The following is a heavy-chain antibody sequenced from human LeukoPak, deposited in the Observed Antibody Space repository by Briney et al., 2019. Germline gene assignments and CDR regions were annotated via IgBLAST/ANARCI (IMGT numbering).Heavy chain of an antibody. Sequence: SQTLSLTCAISGXSVSSNNSAWNWIRQSPSRGLEWLGRTYFRSKWYNDYAVSVKSRISINADTSKNQFSLQLNSVTPEDTAVYYCAKGWGFDCWGQGTLVTVSS. V-gene: IGHV6-1*01. D-gene: IGHD7-27*01. CDR2: TYFRSKWYN. CDR3: AKGWGFDC. CDR1: GXSVSSNNSA. J-gene: IGHJ4*02.